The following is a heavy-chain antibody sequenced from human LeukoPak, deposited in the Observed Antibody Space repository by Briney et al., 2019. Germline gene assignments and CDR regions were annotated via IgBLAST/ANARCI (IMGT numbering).Heavy chain of an antibody. CDR1: GFTFSSFA. D-gene: IGHD2-21*01. Sequence: GGSLRLSCAASGFTFSSFAMNWVRQAPGKGLDWVSAISGSGSNTYYADSVKGRFTISRDNSKNTLYLQMNSLRAEDTAVYYCAKEVVNAPGCAFDIWGQGTMVTVSS. V-gene: IGHV3-23*01. J-gene: IGHJ3*02. CDR2: ISGSGSNT. CDR3: AKEVVNAPGCAFDI.